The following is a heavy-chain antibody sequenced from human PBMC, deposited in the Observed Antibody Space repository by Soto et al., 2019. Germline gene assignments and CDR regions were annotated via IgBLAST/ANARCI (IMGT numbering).Heavy chain of an antibody. CDR2: INAGNGNT. J-gene: IGHJ6*02. D-gene: IGHD2-8*01. CDR1: GYTFTSYA. V-gene: IGHV1-3*01. Sequence: GASVKVSCKASGYTFTSYAIHCVRQAPGQRLEWMGWINAGNGNTKYSQKFQGRVTITRDTSASTAYMELSSLRSEDTAVYYCARDHPQRLHCTNGVCNQKYYYYYYGMDVWGQGTTVTVSS. CDR3: ARDHPQRLHCTNGVCNQKYYYYYYGMDV.